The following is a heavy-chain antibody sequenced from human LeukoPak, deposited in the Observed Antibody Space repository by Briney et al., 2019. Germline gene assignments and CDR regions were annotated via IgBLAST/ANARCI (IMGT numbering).Heavy chain of an antibody. CDR3: ARVPRRGAAASNWFDP. J-gene: IGHJ5*02. CDR2: INHSGST. Sequence: PPETLSLTCAVYGGSFSGYYWSWIRQPPGKGLEWIGEINHSGSTNYNPSLKSRVTISVDTSKNQFSLKLSSVTAADTAVYYCARVPRRGAAASNWFDPWGQGTLATVSS. D-gene: IGHD2-2*01. CDR1: GGSFSGYY. V-gene: IGHV4-34*01.